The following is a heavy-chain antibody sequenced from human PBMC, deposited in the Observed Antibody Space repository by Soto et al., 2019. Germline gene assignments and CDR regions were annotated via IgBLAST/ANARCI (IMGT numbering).Heavy chain of an antibody. V-gene: IGHV3-9*01. Sequence: EVQLVESGGGLVQPGRSLRLSCAASGFTYDDYDMHWVRQAPGKGLEWVSAITWNSGRTAYADSVKGRFSISRDNAKNALYRQMSSQSGKDTALDHCAKGRDGDYGEDSFDYWGQGTLVTVSS. CDR2: ITWNSGRT. CDR3: AKGRDGDYGEDSFDY. CDR1: GFTYDDYD. J-gene: IGHJ4*02. D-gene: IGHD2-21*02.